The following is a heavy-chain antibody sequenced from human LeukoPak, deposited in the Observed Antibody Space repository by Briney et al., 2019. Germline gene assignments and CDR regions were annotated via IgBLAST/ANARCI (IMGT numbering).Heavy chain of an antibody. J-gene: IGHJ3*02. V-gene: IGHV3-30*02. CDR1: GFTFSSYG. Sequence: PGGSLRLSCAASGFTFSSYGMHWVRQAPGKGLEWVAFIRYDGSNKYYADSVKGRFTISRDNSKNTLYLQMNSLRAEDTAVYYCAREKKARGYSYGYNGAFDIWAKGQWSPSLQ. CDR2: IRYDGSNK. CDR3: AREKKARGYSYGYNGAFDI. D-gene: IGHD5-18*01.